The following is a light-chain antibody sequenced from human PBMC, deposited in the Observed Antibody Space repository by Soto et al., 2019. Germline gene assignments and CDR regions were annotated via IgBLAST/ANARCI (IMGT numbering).Light chain of an antibody. J-gene: IGLJ2*01. Sequence: QSVLTQPRSVSGSPGQSVAISCTGTSSDVGSYNYVSWYQQHPGKAPKLMIYDVTKRPSGVPDRFSCSKSGNTASLTISGLQTEDEADYYCCSYAGTYTPVVFGGGTKLTVL. CDR3: CSYAGTYTPVV. CDR2: DVT. V-gene: IGLV2-11*01. CDR1: SSDVGSYNY.